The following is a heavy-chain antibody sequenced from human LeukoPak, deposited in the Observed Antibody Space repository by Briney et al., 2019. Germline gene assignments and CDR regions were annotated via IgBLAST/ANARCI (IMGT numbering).Heavy chain of an antibody. CDR3: AKNTPLDEYASGWSRHSSDS. D-gene: IGHD6-19*01. J-gene: IGHJ4*02. CDR1: GFNFRNYW. CDR2: VTGRTASI. Sequence: GGSLSLSCAVSGFNFRNYWMRGVREAPGEGVEWVSTVTGRTASIYYAESVKGRFTISRDNSKNTLYLQMNRLRAEDRAVYYCAKNTPLDEYASGWSRHSSDSWGQGTLVTVSS. V-gene: IGHV3-23*01.